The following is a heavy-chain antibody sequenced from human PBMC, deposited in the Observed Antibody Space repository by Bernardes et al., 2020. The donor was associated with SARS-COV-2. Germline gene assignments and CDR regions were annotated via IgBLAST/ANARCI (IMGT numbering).Heavy chain of an antibody. D-gene: IGHD2-2*01. CDR3: ARFASWYHMDV. J-gene: IGHJ6*03. Sequence: SETLSLTCTVSGGSISSYYWSWIRQPPGKGLEWIGYIYYSGSTNYNPSLKSRVTISVDTSKNQFSLKLSSVTAADTAVYYCARFASWYHMDVWGKGTTVTVSS. V-gene: IGHV4-59*01. CDR1: GGSISSYY. CDR2: IYYSGST.